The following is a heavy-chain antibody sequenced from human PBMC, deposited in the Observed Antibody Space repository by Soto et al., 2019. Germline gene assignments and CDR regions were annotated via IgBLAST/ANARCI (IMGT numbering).Heavy chain of an antibody. V-gene: IGHV3-23*01. CDR2: ISGSGGST. CDR1: GFTFSSYA. CDR3: AKDQDFWSGYCYYGMDV. J-gene: IGHJ6*02. Sequence: EVQLLESGGGWVQPGGSPRLSCAASGFTFSSYAMSWGRQAQGKGLEWVSAISGSGGSTYYAASVKGRFTISRDNSKNTLYLQMNSLRAEDTAVYYCAKDQDFWSGYCYYGMDVWGQGTTVTVSS. D-gene: IGHD3-3*01.